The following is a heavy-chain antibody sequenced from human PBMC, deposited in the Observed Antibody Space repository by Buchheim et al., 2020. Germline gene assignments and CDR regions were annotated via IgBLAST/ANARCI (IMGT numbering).Heavy chain of an antibody. CDR2: IYYSGST. CDR1: GGSISSGDYY. D-gene: IGHD3-9*01. Sequence: QVQLQESGPGLVKPSQTLSLTCTVSGGSISSGDYYWSWIRQPPGKGLEWIGYIYYSGSTYYNPSLKSRVTISVDTSKNQFSLKLSSVTAADTAVYYCARGVLRYFDWLPEGRNWFDPWDQGTL. J-gene: IGHJ5*02. V-gene: IGHV4-30-4*01. CDR3: ARGVLRYFDWLPEGRNWFDP.